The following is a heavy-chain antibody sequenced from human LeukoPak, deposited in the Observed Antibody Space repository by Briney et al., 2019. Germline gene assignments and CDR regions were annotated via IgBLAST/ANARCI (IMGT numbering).Heavy chain of an antibody. D-gene: IGHD6-13*01. Sequence: ASVKVSCKASRYTFTSYVISWVRQAPGQGLEWMGWISAYNGNTNYAQKLQGRVTMTTDTSTSTAYMELRSLRSDGTAVYYCAQSIAAAGLIDDWGQGTLVTVSS. CDR2: ISAYNGNT. CDR3: AQSIAAAGLIDD. CDR1: RYTFTSYV. V-gene: IGHV1-18*04. J-gene: IGHJ4*02.